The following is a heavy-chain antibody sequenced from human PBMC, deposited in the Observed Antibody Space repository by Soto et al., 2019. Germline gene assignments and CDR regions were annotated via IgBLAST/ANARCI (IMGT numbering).Heavy chain of an antibody. CDR1: GFTFNIYS. V-gene: IGHV3-7*01. CDR2: INQDGSEK. J-gene: IGHJ4*02. Sequence: EVQLVESGGGLVQPGGSLRLSCGASGFTFNIYSMTWVRQAPGKGLEWVANINQDGSEKYYLDSVKGRFTISRDNAKNSLYLQMNSLTAEDRAMYYCARDRSGTYLDWGQGTLVSVSS. CDR3: ARDRSGTYLD. D-gene: IGHD1-26*01.